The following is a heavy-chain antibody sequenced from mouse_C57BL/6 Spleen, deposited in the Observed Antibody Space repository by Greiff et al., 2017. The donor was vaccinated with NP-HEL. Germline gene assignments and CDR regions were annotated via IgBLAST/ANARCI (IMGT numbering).Heavy chain of an antibody. CDR3: ARDLPYGGFAY. Sequence: EVKLMESGPGMVKPSQSLSLTCTVTGYSITSGYDWHWIRHFPGNKLEWMGYISYSGSTNYNPSLKSRISITHDTSKNHFFLKLNSVTTEDTATYYCARDLPYGGFAYWGQGTLVTVSA. J-gene: IGHJ3*01. CDR1: GYSITSGYD. D-gene: IGHD1-1*02. V-gene: IGHV3-1*01. CDR2: ISYSGST.